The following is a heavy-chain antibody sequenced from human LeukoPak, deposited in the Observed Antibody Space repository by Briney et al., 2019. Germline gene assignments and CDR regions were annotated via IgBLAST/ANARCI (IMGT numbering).Heavy chain of an antibody. D-gene: IGHD2-15*01. Sequence: GESPKISCKGSGYSFTNYWIGWVRQMPGKGLEWMGIIYPGGSDPRYSPSFQGQVTISADKSISTAYLQWSSLKASDTAMYYCARHVREDTRFLDYWGLGTLVTVSS. CDR3: ARHVREDTRFLDY. CDR2: IYPGGSDP. J-gene: IGHJ4*02. V-gene: IGHV5-51*01. CDR1: GYSFTNYW.